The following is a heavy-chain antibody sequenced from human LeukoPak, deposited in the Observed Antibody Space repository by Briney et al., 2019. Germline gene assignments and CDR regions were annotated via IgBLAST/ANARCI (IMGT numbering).Heavy chain of an antibody. CDR1: GGSISSSSYY. Sequence: SSETLSLTCTVSGGSISSSSYYWGWIRQPPGKGLEWIGSIYHSGSTYYNPSLKSRVTISVDTSKNQFSLKLSSVAAADTAVYYCARDWSLGAATDAFDIWGQGTMVTVSS. V-gene: IGHV4-39*07. D-gene: IGHD3-3*01. CDR3: ARDWSLGAATDAFDI. J-gene: IGHJ3*02. CDR2: IYHSGST.